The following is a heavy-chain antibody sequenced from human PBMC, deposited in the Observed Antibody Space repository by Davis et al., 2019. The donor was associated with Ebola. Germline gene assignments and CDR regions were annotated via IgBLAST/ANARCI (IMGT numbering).Heavy chain of an antibody. CDR1: GYTFTSYG. Sequence: SVKVSCKASGYTFTSYGITWVRQAPGQGLEWMGGIIPIFGTANYAQKFQGRVTITADESTSTAYMELSSLRSEDTAVYYCARSPVLWFGELLTGPNYFDYWGQGTLVTVSS. D-gene: IGHD3-10*01. J-gene: IGHJ4*02. CDR3: ARSPVLWFGELLTGPNYFDY. V-gene: IGHV1-69*13. CDR2: IIPIFGTA.